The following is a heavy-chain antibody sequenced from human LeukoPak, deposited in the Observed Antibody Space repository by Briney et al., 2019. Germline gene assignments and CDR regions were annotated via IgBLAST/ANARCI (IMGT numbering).Heavy chain of an antibody. CDR2: IYSGGST. D-gene: IGHD3-9*01. J-gene: IGHJ4*02. CDR3: ARDGPYDILTGQEYYFDY. V-gene: IGHV3-66*01. CDR1: EFSVGSNY. Sequence: GGSLRLSCAASEFSVGSNYMTWVRQAPGKGLEWVSLIYSGGSTYYADSVKGRFTISRDNSKNTLYLQMNSLRAEDTAVYYCARDGPYDILTGQEYYFDYWGQGTLVTVSS.